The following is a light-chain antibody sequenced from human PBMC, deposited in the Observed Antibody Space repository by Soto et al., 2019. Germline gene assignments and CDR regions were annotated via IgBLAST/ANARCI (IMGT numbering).Light chain of an antibody. CDR3: QEYHNRPTFT. Sequence: DIPMTQSPPSLSASVGDRVTITCQTSQDIINYLNSFQEKPWKAPKLLIYDASILETGVTSRFSGSGSGTNFTFTINSLQPEDFATHYCQEYHNRPTFTFSPGTKVHFK. CDR1: QDIINY. V-gene: IGKV1-33*01. J-gene: IGKJ3*01. CDR2: DAS.